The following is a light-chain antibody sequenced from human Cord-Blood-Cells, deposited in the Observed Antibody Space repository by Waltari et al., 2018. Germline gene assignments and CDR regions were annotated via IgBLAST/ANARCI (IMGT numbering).Light chain of an antibody. V-gene: IGKV3-11*01. Sequence: EIVLTQSPATLSLSPGERANLSCSASQSVSSYLAWYQQKPGQAPRLLIYDASNRATGIPARFSGSGSGTDFTLTISSLEPEDFAVYYCQQRSNWPWTFGQGTKVEIK. CDR3: QQRSNWPWT. J-gene: IGKJ1*01. CDR2: DAS. CDR1: QSVSSY.